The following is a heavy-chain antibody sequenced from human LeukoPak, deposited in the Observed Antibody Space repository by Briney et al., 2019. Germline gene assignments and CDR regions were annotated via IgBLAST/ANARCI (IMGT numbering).Heavy chain of an antibody. J-gene: IGHJ4*02. CDR2: ISWNSGSI. V-gene: IGHV3-9*01. CDR1: GFTFDDYA. Sequence: GGSLRLSCAASGFTFDDYAMHWVRQAPGKGLEWVSGISWNSGSIGYADSVKGRFTISRDNAKNSLYLQMNSLRAEDTALYYCAKVQIGYCSGGSCSGFDYWGQGTLVTVSS. D-gene: IGHD2-15*01. CDR3: AKVQIGYCSGGSCSGFDY.